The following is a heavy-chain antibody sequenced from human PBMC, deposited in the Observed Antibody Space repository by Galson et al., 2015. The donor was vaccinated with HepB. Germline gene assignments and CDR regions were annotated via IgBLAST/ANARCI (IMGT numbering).Heavy chain of an antibody. J-gene: IGHJ6*02. CDR3: ARVSKVLSDYYGMDV. Sequence: SVTVSCKASGYTFTGYYMHWVRQAPGQGLEWMGWINPNSGGTNYAQKFQGWVTMTRDTSISTAYMELSRLRSDDTAVYYCARVSKVLSDYYGMDVWGQGTLVTVSS. CDR1: GYTFTGYY. V-gene: IGHV1-2*04. CDR2: INPNSGGT. D-gene: IGHD3-3*01.